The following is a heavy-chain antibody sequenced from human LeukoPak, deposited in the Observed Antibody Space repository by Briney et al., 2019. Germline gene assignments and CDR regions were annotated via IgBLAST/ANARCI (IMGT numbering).Heavy chain of an antibody. CDR1: GFTISDYD. Sequence: GGSLRLSCAASGFTISDYDMHWVRQATGKSLEWVSVIGIADDTYYVGSVEDRFTISRDDAKNSLYLQMNSLRAGDTAVYYCARAVAGTFFDYWGLGTLVTVSS. CDR3: ARAVAGTFFDY. J-gene: IGHJ4*02. V-gene: IGHV3-13*01. CDR2: IGIADDT. D-gene: IGHD6-19*01.